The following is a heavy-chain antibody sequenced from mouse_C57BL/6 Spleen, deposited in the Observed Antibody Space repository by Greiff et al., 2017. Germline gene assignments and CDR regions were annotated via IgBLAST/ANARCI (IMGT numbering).Heavy chain of an antibody. CDR1: GFTFSDYG. CDR3: ARGTYYSNYFYWYFDV. V-gene: IGHV5-17*01. J-gene: IGHJ1*03. CDR2: ISSGSSTI. D-gene: IGHD2-5*01. Sequence: EVMLVESGGGLVKPGGSLKLSCAASGFTFSDYGMHWVRQAPEKGLEWVAYISSGSSTIYYADTVKGRFTISRDNAKNTLFLQMTSLRSEDTAMYYCARGTYYSNYFYWYFDVWGTGTTVTVSS.